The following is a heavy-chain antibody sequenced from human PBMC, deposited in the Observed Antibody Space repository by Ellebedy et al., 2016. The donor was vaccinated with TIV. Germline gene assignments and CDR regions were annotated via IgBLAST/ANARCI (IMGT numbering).Heavy chain of an antibody. CDR2: IGAYNGNT. Sequence: AASVKVSCKASGYTFSSYGISWVRQAPGQGLEWMGWIGAYNGNTNYAQTLQGRVTITTDTSTSTAFMELWSLRSDDTAVYYCATSISPAIVVVPAALDYWGQGTLVTVSS. CDR3: ATSISPAIVVVPAALDY. CDR1: GYTFSSYG. J-gene: IGHJ4*02. D-gene: IGHD2-2*01. V-gene: IGHV1-18*01.